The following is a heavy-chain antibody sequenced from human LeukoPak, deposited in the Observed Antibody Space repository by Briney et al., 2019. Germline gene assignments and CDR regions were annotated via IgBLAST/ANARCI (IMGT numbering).Heavy chain of an antibody. Sequence: GECLKISCKGSGYSFTSYWIAWGRQMPGKGLEWMGLIFPDDSKTRYSPSFQGQVTISADKSISTVYLQWSSLKASDTAIYYCARGDSKPLTSISDNWFDPWGQGTLLIVSS. D-gene: IGHD1-14*01. CDR3: ARGDSKPLTSISDNWFDP. V-gene: IGHV5-51*01. CDR2: IFPDDSKT. CDR1: GYSFTSYW. J-gene: IGHJ5*02.